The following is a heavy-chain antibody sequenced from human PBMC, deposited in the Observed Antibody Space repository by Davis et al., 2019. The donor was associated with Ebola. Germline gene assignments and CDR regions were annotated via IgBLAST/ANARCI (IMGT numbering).Heavy chain of an antibody. Sequence: GESLKISCAASGFTFSSYSMNWVRQAPGKGLEWVSYISSSSSTIYYADSVKGRFTISRDNAKNSLYLQMNSLRDEDTAVYYCARFRNYDSSGYYYHPYYYGMDVWGQGTTVTVSS. V-gene: IGHV3-48*02. CDR2: ISSSSSTI. J-gene: IGHJ6*02. CDR1: GFTFSSYS. D-gene: IGHD3-22*01. CDR3: ARFRNYDSSGYYYHPYYYGMDV.